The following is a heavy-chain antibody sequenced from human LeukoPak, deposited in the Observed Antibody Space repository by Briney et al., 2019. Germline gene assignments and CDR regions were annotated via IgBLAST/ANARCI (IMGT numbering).Heavy chain of an antibody. CDR1: GFTVSSNY. J-gene: IGHJ4*02. V-gene: IGHV3-66*01. CDR3: ARGGGLRLGELSLDY. Sequence: GGSLRLSCAASGFTVSSNYISWVRQAPGKGLEWVSVIYSGGSTYYADSVKGRFTISRDNSKNTLYLQMNSLRAEDTAVYYCARGGGLRLGELSLDYWGQGTLVTVSS. D-gene: IGHD3-16*02. CDR2: IYSGGST.